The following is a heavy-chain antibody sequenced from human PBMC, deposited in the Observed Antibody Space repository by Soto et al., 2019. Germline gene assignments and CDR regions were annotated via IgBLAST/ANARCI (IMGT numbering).Heavy chain of an antibody. CDR2: INPSGGST. CDR1: GYTFTSYY. J-gene: IGHJ4*02. CDR3: GRDLDLPWFGEFSDFDY. D-gene: IGHD3-10*01. V-gene: IGHV1-46*01. Sequence: QVQLVQSGAEVKKPGASVKVSCKASGYTFTSYYMHWVRQAPGQGLEWMGIINPSGGSTSYAQKFQGRVTMTRDTSTSTVYMELSSLRSEDTAVYYCGRDLDLPWFGEFSDFDYWGQGTLVTVSS.